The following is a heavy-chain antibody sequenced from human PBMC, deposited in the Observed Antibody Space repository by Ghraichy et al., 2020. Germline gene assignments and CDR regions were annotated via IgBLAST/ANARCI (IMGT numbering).Heavy chain of an antibody. Sequence: SETLSLTCTVSGGSISSYYWSWIRQPPGKGLEWIGYIHYSGSTNYNPSLKSRVTISVDTSKNQFSLRLSSVTAADTAVYYCARAPLGYCSGGSCYPGYYFDYWGQGTLVTVSS. CDR2: IHYSGST. J-gene: IGHJ4*02. CDR3: ARAPLGYCSGGSCYPGYYFDY. D-gene: IGHD2-15*01. CDR1: GGSISSYY. V-gene: IGHV4-59*01.